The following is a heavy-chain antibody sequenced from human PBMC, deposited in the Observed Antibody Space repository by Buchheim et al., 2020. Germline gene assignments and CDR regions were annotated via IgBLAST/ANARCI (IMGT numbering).Heavy chain of an antibody. D-gene: IGHD1-26*01. Sequence: EVQLVESGGGLVKPGGSLRLSCAASGFTLSDAWMSWVRQAPGKGLEWVGRIKSRTDGGTTDHAAPGKGSFTISRDDYEHTLHLQMHSLKTEDTAVYYCTTELSGSYYSLGYWGQGTL. V-gene: IGHV3-15*01. CDR2: IKSRTDGGTT. CDR3: TTELSGSYYSLGY. J-gene: IGHJ4*02. CDR1: GFTLSDAW.